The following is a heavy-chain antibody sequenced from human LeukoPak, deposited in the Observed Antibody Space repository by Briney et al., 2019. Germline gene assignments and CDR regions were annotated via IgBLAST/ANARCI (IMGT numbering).Heavy chain of an antibody. CDR3: ARGQSYCGADCYSD. CDR2: ISYDGSNK. D-gene: IGHD2-21*02. V-gene: IGHV3-30-3*01. Sequence: GRSLRLSCAASGFTFSSYAMHWVRQAPGKGLEWVAVISYDGSNKYYADSVKGRFTISRDNSKNTLYLQMNSLRAEDTAIYYCARGQSYCGADCYSDWGQGTLVTVSS. CDR1: GFTFSSYA. J-gene: IGHJ4*02.